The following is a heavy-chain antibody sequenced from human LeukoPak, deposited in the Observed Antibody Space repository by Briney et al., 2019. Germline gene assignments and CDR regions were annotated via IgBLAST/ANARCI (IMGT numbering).Heavy chain of an antibody. V-gene: IGHV3-23*01. J-gene: IGHJ4*02. Sequence: PGGSLRLSCAASGFTFSSYATSWVRQAPGKGLEWVSAISGSGGSTYYADSVKGRFTISRDNSKNTLYLQMNSLRAEDTAVYYCAKSRAIVVVVAATPLDYWGQGTLVTVSS. CDR1: GFTFSSYA. D-gene: IGHD2-15*01. CDR2: ISGSGGST. CDR3: AKSRAIVVVVAATPLDY.